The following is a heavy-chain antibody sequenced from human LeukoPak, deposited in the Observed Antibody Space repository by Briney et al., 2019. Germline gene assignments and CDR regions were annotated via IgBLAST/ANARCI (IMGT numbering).Heavy chain of an antibody. D-gene: IGHD5-24*01. J-gene: IGHJ4*02. CDR1: GYTFTSYG. V-gene: IGHV1-18*01. CDR3: ARGRVRRDGYNFGY. Sequence: GASVKVSCKASGYTFTSYGISWVRQAPGQGLEWMGWISAYNGNTNYAQKLQGRVTMTRNTSISTAYMELSSLRSEDTAVYYCARGRVRRDGYNFGYWGQGTLVTVSS. CDR2: ISAYNGNT.